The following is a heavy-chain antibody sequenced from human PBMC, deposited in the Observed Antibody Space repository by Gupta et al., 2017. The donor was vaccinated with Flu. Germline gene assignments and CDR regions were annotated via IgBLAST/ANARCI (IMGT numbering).Heavy chain of an antibody. Sequence: EVQLLESGGGLVQPGGSLRLSCAASGFTFSSYAMSWVRPAPGKGLEWVSAISGSGGSTYHADSVKGRFTISRDNSKNTLYLQMNSLRAEDTAVYYCANLIWIAAAGTGDYFDYWGQGTLVTVSS. CDR3: ANLIWIAAAGTGDYFDY. CDR1: GFTFSSYA. V-gene: IGHV3-23*01. J-gene: IGHJ4*02. CDR2: ISGSGGST. D-gene: IGHD6-13*01.